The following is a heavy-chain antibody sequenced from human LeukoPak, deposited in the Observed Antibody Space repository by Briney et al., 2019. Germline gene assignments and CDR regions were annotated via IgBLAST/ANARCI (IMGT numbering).Heavy chain of an antibody. CDR3: ARSLTVTYGAFDI. V-gene: IGHV4-59*01. D-gene: IGHD4-17*01. Sequence: PSETLSLTCTVYGGSINSYYWSWIRQPPGEGLEWIGYFYYSASTNYNPSLKSRVTKSVDTSKNQFSLRLSSVTVADTAVYYCARSLTVTYGAFDIWGQGTMVTVSS. J-gene: IGHJ3*02. CDR2: FYYSAST. CDR1: GGSINSYY.